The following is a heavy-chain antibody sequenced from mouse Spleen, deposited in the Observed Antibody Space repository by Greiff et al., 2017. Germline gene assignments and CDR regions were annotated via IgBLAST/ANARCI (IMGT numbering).Heavy chain of an antibody. J-gene: IGHJ3*01. Sequence: EVKLVESEGGLVQPGSSMKLSCTASGFTFSDYYMAWVRQVPEKGLEWVANINYDGSSTYYLDSLKSRFIISRDNAKNILYLQMSSLKSEDTATYYCARVHGSAWFAYWGQGTLVTVSA. CDR3: ARVHGSAWFAY. D-gene: IGHD1-1*02. CDR1: GFTFSDYY. V-gene: IGHV5-16*01. CDR2: INYDGSST.